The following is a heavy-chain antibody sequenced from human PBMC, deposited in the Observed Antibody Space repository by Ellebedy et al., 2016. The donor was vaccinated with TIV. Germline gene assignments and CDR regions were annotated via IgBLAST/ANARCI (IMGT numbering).Heavy chain of an antibody. J-gene: IGHJ6*02. Sequence: SETLSLXXTVSGGSLSGYYWSWIRQPPGKGLEWIGYSYYTGSTNYNPSLKSRVTISVDTSKNQFSLNLNSVTAADTALYYCARIWFGDLLSPEGDVWGQGTTVTVSS. CDR3: ARIWFGDLLSPEGDV. CDR1: GGSLSGYY. CDR2: SYYTGST. D-gene: IGHD3-10*01. V-gene: IGHV4-59*08.